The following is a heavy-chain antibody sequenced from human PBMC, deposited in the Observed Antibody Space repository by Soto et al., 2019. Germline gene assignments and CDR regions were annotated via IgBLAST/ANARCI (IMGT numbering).Heavy chain of an antibody. CDR3: ARRPMITFGGVIGHIDY. V-gene: IGHV5-51*01. CDR2: IYPGDSDT. CDR1: GYSFTSYW. D-gene: IGHD3-16*02. Sequence: PGESLKISCKGSGYSFTSYWIGWVRQMPGKGLEWMGIIYPGDSDTRYSPPFQGQVTISADKSISTAYLQWSSLKASDTAMYYCARRPMITFGGVIGHIDYWGQGTRVTVAS. J-gene: IGHJ4*02.